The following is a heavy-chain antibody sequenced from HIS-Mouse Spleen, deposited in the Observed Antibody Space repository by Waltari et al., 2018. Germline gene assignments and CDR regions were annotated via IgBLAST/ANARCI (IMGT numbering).Heavy chain of an antibody. J-gene: IGHJ2*01. CDR1: GGSISSSSYY. V-gene: IGHV4-39*07. CDR2: IYYSGRT. CDR3: AREIPYSSSWYDWYFDL. Sequence: QLQLQESGPGLVKPSETLSLTCTVSGGSISSSSYYWGWNRQPPGKGLDWIGGIYYSGRTSSNPSLKSRVTISVDTSKSQFSLKLSSVTAADTAVYYCAREIPYSSSWYDWYFDLWGRGTLVTVSS. D-gene: IGHD6-13*01.